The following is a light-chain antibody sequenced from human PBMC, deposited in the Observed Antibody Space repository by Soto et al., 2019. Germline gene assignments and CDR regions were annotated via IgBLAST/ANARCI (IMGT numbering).Light chain of an antibody. CDR1: QSVSSYY. V-gene: IGKV3-20*01. CDR2: AAS. J-gene: IGKJ1*01. CDR3: QQCGSSPWT. Sequence: IVLTQSPGTLSVSRVERATLSCGSSQSVSSYYLAWYQQKPGQAPRLLIYAASSRATGIPDRFSGGGSGTDFTLTISRLEPEDFAVYYCQQCGSSPWTFGQGTKVDI.